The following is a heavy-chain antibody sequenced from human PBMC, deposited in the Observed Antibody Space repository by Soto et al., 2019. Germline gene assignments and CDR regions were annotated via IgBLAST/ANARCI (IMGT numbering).Heavy chain of an antibody. D-gene: IGHD2-21*02. CDR3: ARIMCGGDCYDFDY. V-gene: IGHV3-33*01. Sequence: QVQLVESGGGVVQPGRSLRLSCAASGFTFSSYGMHWVRQAPGKGLEWVAVIWYDGSNKYYADPVKGRFTISRDNSKNTLYLQMNSLRAEDTAVYYCARIMCGGDCYDFDYWGQGTLVTVSS. CDR1: GFTFSSYG. J-gene: IGHJ4*02. CDR2: IWYDGSNK.